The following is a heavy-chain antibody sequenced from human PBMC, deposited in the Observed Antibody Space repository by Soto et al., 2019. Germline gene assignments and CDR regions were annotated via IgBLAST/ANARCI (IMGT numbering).Heavy chain of an antibody. J-gene: IGHJ4*02. CDR3: ATGGAGSGPFTSELPDH. V-gene: IGHV1-45*02. Sequence: QMQLVQSGAEVKKTGSTVTISCQALGSPFTYRYLHWVRQAPGQALEWMGWITPVSGYVHYAPKFQERVTITRDRSINTAYMRMSSLGSEDTAMYYCATGGAGSGPFTSELPDHGGQGTLVTVSS. D-gene: IGHD3-16*01. CDR1: GSPFTYRY. CDR2: ITPVSGYV.